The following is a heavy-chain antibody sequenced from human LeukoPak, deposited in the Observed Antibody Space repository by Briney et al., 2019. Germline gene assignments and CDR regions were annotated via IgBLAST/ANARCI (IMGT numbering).Heavy chain of an antibody. Sequence: SETLSLTCTVSGGSISSSSYFWGWIRQPPGKGLECIGSIYYSGSTYYNPSLRSRVTISVDTSKNQFSLKLSSVTAADTAVYYCAGATYYYGSGSRSGHDYWGQGTLVTVSS. CDR1: GGSISSSSYF. J-gene: IGHJ4*02. CDR2: IYYSGST. D-gene: IGHD3-10*01. CDR3: AGATYYYGSGSRSGHDY. V-gene: IGHV4-39*07.